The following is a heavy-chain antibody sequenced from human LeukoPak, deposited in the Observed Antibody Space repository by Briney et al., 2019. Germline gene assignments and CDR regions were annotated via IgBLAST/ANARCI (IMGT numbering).Heavy chain of an antibody. CDR3: AIGLQSRYYYYYYGMDV. CDR2: IRAYNGNT. V-gene: IGHV1-18*01. Sequence: ASVKVSCKASGYTFTSYGISWVRQAPGQGLEWMGCIRAYNGNTNYAQKLQGRVTMTTDTSTSTAYMELRSLRSDDTAVYYCAIGLQSRYYYYYYGMDVWGQGTTVTVSS. D-gene: IGHD3/OR15-3a*01. J-gene: IGHJ6*02. CDR1: GYTFTSYG.